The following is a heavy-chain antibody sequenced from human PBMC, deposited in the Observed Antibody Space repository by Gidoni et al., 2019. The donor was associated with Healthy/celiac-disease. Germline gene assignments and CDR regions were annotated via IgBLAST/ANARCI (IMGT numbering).Heavy chain of an antibody. Sequence: QVHLVQSGAEVKTPGASVKLSFKASGYTLTRYHINWVREATGQGLEWMGWMKPNSGNTGYEQKFQGRVTRTRNTSISTAYMELSSLRSEDTDEYYCARGLVLYYYDSSGYYDYWGQGTLVTVSS. CDR3: ARGLVLYYYDSSGYYDY. V-gene: IGHV1-8*01. J-gene: IGHJ4*02. CDR2: MKPNSGNT. D-gene: IGHD3-22*01. CDR1: GYTLTRYH.